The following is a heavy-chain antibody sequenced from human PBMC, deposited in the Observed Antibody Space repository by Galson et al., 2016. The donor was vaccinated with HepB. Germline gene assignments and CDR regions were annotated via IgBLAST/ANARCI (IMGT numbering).Heavy chain of an antibody. V-gene: IGHV4-39*01. J-gene: IGHJ4*02. CDR1: GGSISSSSYY. CDR2: MHHSGST. CDR3: ASSHPRTAYFNF. D-gene: IGHD5-18*01. Sequence: ETLSLTCTVSGGSISSSSYYWGWIRQPPGKGLEWIGRMHHSGSTDYNPSLKSRVTISVDTSKNQLSVELTSMTAADTAVYYCASSHPRTAYFNFLGQGTLVTVSS.